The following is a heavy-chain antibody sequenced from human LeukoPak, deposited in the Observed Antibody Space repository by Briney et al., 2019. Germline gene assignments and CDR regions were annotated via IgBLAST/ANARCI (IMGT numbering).Heavy chain of an antibody. V-gene: IGHV3-7*01. CDR3: ARVGYGDGNWFDP. J-gene: IGHJ5*02. CDR2: IKQDGSEK. CDR1: GFTFSSYW. Sequence: PGGSLRLSCAASGFTFSSYWMSWVRQAPGKGLEWVANIKQDGSEKYYVDSVKGRFTISRDNAKNSLYLQMNSLRAEDTAVYYCARVGYGDGNWFDPWGQGTLVTVSS. D-gene: IGHD4-17*01.